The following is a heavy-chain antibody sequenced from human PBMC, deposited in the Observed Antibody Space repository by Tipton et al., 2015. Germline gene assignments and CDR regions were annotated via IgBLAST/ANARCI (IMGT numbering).Heavy chain of an antibody. J-gene: IGHJ4*02. D-gene: IGHD6-19*01. CDR3: ARAVAGTFDY. CDR2: IYYSGHT. CDR1: GASINSYY. V-gene: IGHV4-59*01. Sequence: TLSLTCTVSGASINSYYWSWIRQPPGKGLEWIGYIYYSGHTKYNPSLKSRVTISADTSKNQFSLKMTSVTAADTAVYYCARAVAGTFDYWGQGTLVTVSS.